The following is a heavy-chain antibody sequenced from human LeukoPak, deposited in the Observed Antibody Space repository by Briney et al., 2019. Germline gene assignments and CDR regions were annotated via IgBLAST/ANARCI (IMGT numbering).Heavy chain of an antibody. D-gene: IGHD2-15*01. CDR2: VNPSDGTT. V-gene: IGHV1-46*01. Sequence: ASVKGSCKASGYSLTRYYIHWVRQSPEQGLEWMGIVNPSDGTTSYAQKFQGRVTMTRDTSTSTVYMDLSSLRSEDTAVYYCARDGARRYCSGGSCFNWFDPWGQGTLVTVSS. CDR3: ARDGARRYCSGGSCFNWFDP. J-gene: IGHJ5*02. CDR1: GYSLTRYY.